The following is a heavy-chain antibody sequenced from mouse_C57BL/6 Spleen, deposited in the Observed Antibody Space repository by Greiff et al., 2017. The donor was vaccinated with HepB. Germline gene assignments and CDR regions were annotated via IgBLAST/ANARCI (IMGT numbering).Heavy chain of an antibody. D-gene: IGHD2-5*01. CDR3: ARAPAYYSNYAGYFDY. J-gene: IGHJ2*01. Sequence: EVKLMESGGGLVKPGGSLKLSCAASGFTFSSYAMSWVRQTPEKRLEWVATISDGGSYTYYPDNVKGRFTISRDNAKNNLYLQMSHLKSEDTAMYYCARAPAYYSNYAGYFDYWGQGTTLTVSS. CDR1: GFTFSSYA. V-gene: IGHV5-4*03. CDR2: ISDGGSYT.